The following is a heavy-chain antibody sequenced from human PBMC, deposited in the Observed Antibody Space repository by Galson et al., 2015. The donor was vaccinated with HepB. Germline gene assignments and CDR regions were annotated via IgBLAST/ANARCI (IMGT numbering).Heavy chain of an antibody. CDR1: GDSVSSNSAA. J-gene: IGHJ6*02. CDR3: ARGRGSGWSASYYYYGMDV. CDR2: TYYRSKWYN. Sequence: CAISGDSVSSNSAAWNWIRQSPSRGLECLGRTYYRSKWYNDYAVSVKSRITINPDTSKNQFSLQLNSVTPEDTAVYYCARGRGSGWSASYYYYGMDVWGQGTTVTVSS. D-gene: IGHD6-19*01. V-gene: IGHV6-1*01.